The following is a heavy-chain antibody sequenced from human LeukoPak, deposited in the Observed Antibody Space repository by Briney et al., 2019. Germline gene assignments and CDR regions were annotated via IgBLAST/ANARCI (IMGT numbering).Heavy chain of an antibody. D-gene: IGHD2/OR15-2a*01. CDR1: GFLFNKYS. CDR3: VRERSMRGAYSDDSFVFDY. J-gene: IGHJ4*02. V-gene: IGHV3-48*01. Sequence: GGSLRLSCVASGFLFNKYSMNWVRQAPGKGLEWLSGIRAVDSGTLYTDSLKGRSTISRDNARNSLYLQVNSLTVEDTAVYYCVRERSMRGAYSDDSFVFDYWGRGTLVTVSS. CDR2: IRAVDSGT.